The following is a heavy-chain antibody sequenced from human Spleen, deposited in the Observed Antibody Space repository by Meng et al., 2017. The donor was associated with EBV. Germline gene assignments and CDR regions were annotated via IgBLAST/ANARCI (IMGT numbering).Heavy chain of an antibody. CDR3: ARGNGAYCGGSGCIDL. CDR1: GGSFSGYY. J-gene: IGHJ2*01. Sequence: QVRPQQGGAGLLKPSETLSLTCAVYGGSFSGYYWSWIRQPPGKGLEWIGEINHSGSTNYNPSLKSRVTISEDTSKNQFSLKLSSVTAADTAVYYCARGNGAYCGGSGCIDLWGRGTLVTVSS. D-gene: IGHD2-21*01. V-gene: IGHV4-34*01. CDR2: INHSGST.